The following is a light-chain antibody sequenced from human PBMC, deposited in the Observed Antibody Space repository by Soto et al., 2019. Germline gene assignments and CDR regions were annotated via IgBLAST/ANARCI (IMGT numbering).Light chain of an antibody. CDR1: SSNIGAGFP. V-gene: IGLV1-40*01. CDR2: TNT. CDR3: QSYDRTLRVV. Sequence: QSALTQPPSVSGAPGQRVTISCTGSSSNIGAGFPVHWYQQLPGTAPKLLIFTNTDRPSGVPDRFTGSNSGTSASLAISGLQADDEADYYCQSYDRTLRVVFGGGTKLTVL. J-gene: IGLJ2*01.